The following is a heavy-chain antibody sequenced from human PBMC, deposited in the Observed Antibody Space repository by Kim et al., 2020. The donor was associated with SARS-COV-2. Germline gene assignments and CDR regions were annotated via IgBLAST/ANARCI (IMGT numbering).Heavy chain of an antibody. V-gene: IGHV3-48*03. D-gene: IGHD3-3*01. CDR3: ARGSCFDFWSGIRRGDCYSYYYYYMDV. Sequence: GGSLRLSCAASGFTFSSYEMNWVRQAPGKGLEWVSYISSSGSTIYYADSVKGRFTISRDNAKNSLYLQMNSLRAEDTAVYYCARGSCFDFWSGIRRGDCYSYYYYYMDVWGKGTTVTVSS. CDR1: GFTFSSYE. CDR2: ISSSGSTI. J-gene: IGHJ6*03.